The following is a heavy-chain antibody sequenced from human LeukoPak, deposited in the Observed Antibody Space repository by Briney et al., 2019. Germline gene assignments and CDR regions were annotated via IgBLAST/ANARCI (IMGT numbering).Heavy chain of an antibody. D-gene: IGHD6-6*01. CDR2: ISWNSGSI. V-gene: IGHV3-9*01. CDR1: GFTFDDYA. CDR3: ARDRDTSSSATGY. J-gene: IGHJ4*02. Sequence: PGRSLRLSCATSGFTFDDYAMHWVRQAPGKGLEWVSGISWNSGSIGYADSVKGRFTISRDNAKNSLYLQMNSLRAEDTAVYYCARDRDTSSSATGYWGQGTLVTVSS.